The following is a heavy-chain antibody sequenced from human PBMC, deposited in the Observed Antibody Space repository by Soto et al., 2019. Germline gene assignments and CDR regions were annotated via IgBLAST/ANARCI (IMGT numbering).Heavy chain of an antibody. Sequence: EVQLLESGGDLIQPGGSLRLSCAASGFTFNIYAMTWVRQAPGKGLEWVSAISRYGDFTYYADSVEGRFTISRDNSKNTLYLQMNSLRAEDTAVYYCAKDRYLDHDSRGSLFDNWGQGTLVTVSS. V-gene: IGHV3-23*01. CDR2: ISRYGDFT. D-gene: IGHD3-22*01. CDR3: AKDRYLDHDSRGSLFDN. J-gene: IGHJ4*02. CDR1: GFTFNIYA.